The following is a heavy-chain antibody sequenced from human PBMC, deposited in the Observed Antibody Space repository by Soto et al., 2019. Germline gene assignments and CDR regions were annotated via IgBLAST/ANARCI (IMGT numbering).Heavy chain of an antibody. J-gene: IGHJ5*02. CDR2: IYYGGNT. V-gene: IGHV4-59*01. Sequence: SETLSLTCTVSGGSMSSYYWSWIRQPPGKGLEWIGYIYYGGNTNYNPSLKSRVTISLDTSKNQFSLKLSSVTAADTAVYYCARDRYTTGWYYFDPWGQGTLVTVS. CDR3: ARDRYTTGWYYFDP. CDR1: GGSMSSYY. D-gene: IGHD6-19*01.